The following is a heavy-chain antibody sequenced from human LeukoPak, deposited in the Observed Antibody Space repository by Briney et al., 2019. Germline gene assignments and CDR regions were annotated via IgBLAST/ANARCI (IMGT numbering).Heavy chain of an antibody. CDR1: GYIFSGYY. CDR2: INPNSGGA. V-gene: IGHV1-2*02. CDR3: VQFELDY. D-gene: IGHD1-7*01. Sequence: GASVKVSCKASGYIFSGYYMHWLRQAPGQGLEWMGWINPNSGGADYAQKFQGRVTMTRDTSISTAYMALSSLRSDDTAVYYCVQFELDYWGQGTLVTVSS. J-gene: IGHJ4*02.